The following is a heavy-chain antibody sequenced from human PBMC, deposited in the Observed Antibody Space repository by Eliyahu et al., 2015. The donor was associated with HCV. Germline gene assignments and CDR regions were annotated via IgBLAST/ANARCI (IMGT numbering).Heavy chain of an antibody. V-gene: IGHV3-33*01. CDR3: VRDGSGHSVLTGYFDQ. CDR2: VRRDGTYE. J-gene: IGHJ4*02. CDR1: GFXXMNXFD. Sequence: QAQLVESGGGVVHPGRSVKLSCATSGFXXMNXFDMHWVRQTRDRGLEWVAVVRRDGTYEFYADCVKGRFTVSRDDSKNTLSLHMASLRVDDTAVYYCVRDGSGHSVLTGYFDQWGQGTLVTVSS. D-gene: IGHD3-9*01.